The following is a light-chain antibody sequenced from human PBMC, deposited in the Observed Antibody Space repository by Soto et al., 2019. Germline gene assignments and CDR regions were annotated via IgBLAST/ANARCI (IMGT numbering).Light chain of an antibody. V-gene: IGKV3-20*01. Sequence: EIVLTQSPGTLCLSPGERATLSGRASQSVSSSYLAWYQQKPGQAPRLLIYGASSRATGIPDRFSGSGSGTDFTLTISRLEPEDFAVYYCQQYGSSPWTFGQGTKV. J-gene: IGKJ1*01. CDR3: QQYGSSPWT. CDR2: GAS. CDR1: QSVSSSY.